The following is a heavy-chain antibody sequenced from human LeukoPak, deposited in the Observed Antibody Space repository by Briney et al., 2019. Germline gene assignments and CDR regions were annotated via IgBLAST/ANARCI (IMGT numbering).Heavy chain of an antibody. CDR3: ATRDSGWYGYTTLEYYFDC. V-gene: IGHV1-18*01. CDR2: ISAYNGNT. CDR1: GYTFTSYG. Sequence: ASVKVSCKASGYTFTSYGISWVRQAPGQGLEWMGWISAYNGNTNYAQKLQGRVTMTTDTSTSTAYMELRSLRSDDAAVYYCATRDSGWYGYTTLEYYFDCWGQGTLVTVSS. D-gene: IGHD6-19*01. J-gene: IGHJ4*02.